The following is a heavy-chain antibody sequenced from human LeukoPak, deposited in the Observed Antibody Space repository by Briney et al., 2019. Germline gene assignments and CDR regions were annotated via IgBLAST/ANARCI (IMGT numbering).Heavy chain of an antibody. Sequence: GGSLRLSCATYGFTFSNYGMSWVRQAPGKGLEWVSSISASGGDTYYADSVKGRFTISRDNSKNTLHVQMNSLRAEDTAVYFCARQNSFDYWGQGTLVTVSS. J-gene: IGHJ4*02. CDR2: ISASGGDT. CDR3: ARQNSFDY. CDR1: GFTFSNYG. V-gene: IGHV3-23*01.